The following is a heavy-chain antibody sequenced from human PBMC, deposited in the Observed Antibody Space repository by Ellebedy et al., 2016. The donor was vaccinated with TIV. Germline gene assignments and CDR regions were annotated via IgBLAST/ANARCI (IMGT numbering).Heavy chain of an antibody. D-gene: IGHD6-19*01. CDR1: WFTFSHHW. CDR3: VGPHWLVYS. V-gene: IGHV3-7*03. Sequence: GESLKISCAAPWFTFSHHWMIWVRQAPGKGPEWVANIRPDGIDKNYVDSVRGRFTISRDNAGNSLYLQMNSLRVDDTAVYYCVGPHWLVYSWGQGTLVTVSS. J-gene: IGHJ5*02. CDR2: IRPDGIDK.